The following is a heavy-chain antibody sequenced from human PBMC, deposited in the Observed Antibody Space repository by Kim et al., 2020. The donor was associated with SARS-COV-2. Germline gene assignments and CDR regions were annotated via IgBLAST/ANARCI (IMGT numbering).Heavy chain of an antibody. CDR1: EFTFRSYW. V-gene: IGHV3-7*03. CDR3: ARGPMGL. Sequence: GVYLRLSCAASEFTFRSYWMHWVRQAPGKGLEWVANIKQDGSEKYYLDSVRGRFTISRDNAKKSLYLQMNSLKAEDTAVYYCARGPMGLWGQGTLVIVSS. J-gene: IGHJ4*02. D-gene: IGHD3-10*01. CDR2: IKQDGSEK.